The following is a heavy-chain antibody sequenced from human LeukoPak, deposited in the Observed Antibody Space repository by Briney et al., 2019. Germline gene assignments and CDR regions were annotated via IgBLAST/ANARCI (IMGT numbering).Heavy chain of an antibody. CDR2: IYYSGST. CDR3: ARGPIYYDSSGYDY. Sequence: SETLSLTCTVSGYSISSGYYWSWIRQPPGKGLEWIGYIYYSGSTNYNPSLKSRVTISVDTSKNQFSLKLSSVTAADTAVYYCARGPIYYDSSGYDYWGQGTLVTVSS. D-gene: IGHD3-22*01. CDR1: GYSISSGYY. J-gene: IGHJ4*02. V-gene: IGHV4-59*01.